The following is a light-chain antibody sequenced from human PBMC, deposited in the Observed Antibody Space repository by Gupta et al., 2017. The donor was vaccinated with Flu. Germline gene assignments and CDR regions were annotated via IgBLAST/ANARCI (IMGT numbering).Light chain of an antibody. J-gene: IGKJ1*01. CDR3: QQYYSPPWT. V-gene: IGKV4-1*01. CDR1: QSSLIRSNNRNS. Sequence: DIVMTQSPYSLAVSLDERATISCKSSQSSLIRSNNRNSLAWYQQKPGQPPKLLIYWASTRESGVPDRFSGSGSGPDFTLTISSLQAEDVAVYYCQQYYSPPWTCGQGTKVEVK. CDR2: WAS.